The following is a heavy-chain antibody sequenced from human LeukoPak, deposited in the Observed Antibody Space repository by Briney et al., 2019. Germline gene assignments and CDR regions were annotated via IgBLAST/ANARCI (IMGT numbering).Heavy chain of an antibody. J-gene: IGHJ4*02. CDR3: ASDLNHYPY. Sequence: PGGSLRLSCAASGLTFSSYWMTWVRQAPGKGLEWVATVTPDGRDKYYVDSVRGRFTISRDNAQNSLFLQMSSLRAEDTAVYYCASDLNHYPYWGQGTLVTVS. CDR1: GLTFSSYW. CDR2: VTPDGRDK. V-gene: IGHV3-7*04. D-gene: IGHD3-10*01.